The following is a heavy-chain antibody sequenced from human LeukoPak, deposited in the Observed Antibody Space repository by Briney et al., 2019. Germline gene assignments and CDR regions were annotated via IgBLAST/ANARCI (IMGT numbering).Heavy chain of an antibody. CDR1: GFTFSSYS. V-gene: IGHV3-21*01. Sequence: GGSLRLSCAASGFTFSSYSMIWVRQAPGKGLEWVSSISSSSSYIYYADSVKGRFTISRDNAKNSLYLQMNSLRAEDTAVYYCARAPGSGYYGMDVWGQGTTVTVSS. CDR3: ARAPGSGYYGMDV. J-gene: IGHJ6*02. CDR2: ISSSSSYI.